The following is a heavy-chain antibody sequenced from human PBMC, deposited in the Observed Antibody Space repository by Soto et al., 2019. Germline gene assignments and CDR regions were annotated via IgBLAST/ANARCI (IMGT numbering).Heavy chain of an antibody. V-gene: IGHV4-31*03. D-gene: IGHD2-2*01. CDR3: ARILGYCSSTSCYGTDAFDI. Sequence: SETLSLTCTVSGGSISSGGYYWSWIRQHPGKGLEWIGYIYYSGSTYYNPSLKSRVTISVDTSKNQSSLKLSSVTAADTAVYYCARILGYCSSTSCYGTDAFDIWGQGTMVTVSS. CDR2: IYYSGST. J-gene: IGHJ3*02. CDR1: GGSISSGGYY.